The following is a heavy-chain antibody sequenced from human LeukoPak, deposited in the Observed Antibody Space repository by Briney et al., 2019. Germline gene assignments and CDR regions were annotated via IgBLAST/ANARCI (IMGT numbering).Heavy chain of an antibody. J-gene: IGHJ4*02. V-gene: IGHV1-2*02. CDR3: AREEGSSYGFDY. CDR2: INPNSGGT. Sequence: ASVKVSCKASGYTFTGYYMHWVRQAPGQGLEWMGWINPNSGGTNYAQKFQGRVTTTRDTSISTAYMELSRLRSDDTAVYYCAREEGSSYGFDYWGQGTLVTVSS. D-gene: IGHD5-18*01. CDR1: GYTFTGYY.